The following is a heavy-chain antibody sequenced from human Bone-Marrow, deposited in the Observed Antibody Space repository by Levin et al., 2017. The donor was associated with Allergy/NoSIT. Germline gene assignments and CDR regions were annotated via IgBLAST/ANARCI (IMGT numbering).Heavy chain of an antibody. V-gene: IGHV3-64*02. CDR2: ISSNGGST. CDR1: GFTFSNYA. D-gene: IGHD2-2*01. J-gene: IGHJ6*03. Sequence: HGESLKISCAASGFTFSNYAMHWVRQAPGKGLEYVSAISSNGGSTYYADSVKGRFTISRDNDKNTLYLQMGSLRGEDMAVYYCARAYCSATGCYAGYMDVWGKGTTVTVSS. CDR3: ARAYCSATGCYAGYMDV.